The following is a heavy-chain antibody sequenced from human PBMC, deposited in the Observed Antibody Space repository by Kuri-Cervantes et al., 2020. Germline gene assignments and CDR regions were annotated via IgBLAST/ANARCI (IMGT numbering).Heavy chain of an antibody. CDR2: ISYDGSNK. CDR3: VRRYFDY. V-gene: IGHV3-30-3*01. Sequence: GGSLRLSCEASGFTFSSYAMHWVRQAPGKGLEWVAVISYDGSNKYYADSVKGRFTISRDNSKDTLYLQMNSLRAEDTAVYYCVRRYFDYWGQGTLVTVSS. CDR1: GFTFSSYA. J-gene: IGHJ4*02.